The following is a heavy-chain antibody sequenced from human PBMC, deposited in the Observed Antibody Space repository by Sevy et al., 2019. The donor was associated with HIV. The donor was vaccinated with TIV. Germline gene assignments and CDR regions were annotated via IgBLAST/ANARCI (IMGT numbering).Heavy chain of an antibody. CDR3: AKDLESGVIWSGAFDI. J-gene: IGHJ3*02. V-gene: IGHV3-30*18. CDR1: GFTFSSYG. CDR2: ISYDGSNK. D-gene: IGHD2-21*01. Sequence: GGSLRLSCAASGFTFSSYGMHWVRQAPGKGLEWVAVISYDGSNKYYADSVKGRFTISRDNSKNTLYLQMNSLRAEDTAVYYCAKDLESGVIWSGAFDIWGQGTMVTVSS.